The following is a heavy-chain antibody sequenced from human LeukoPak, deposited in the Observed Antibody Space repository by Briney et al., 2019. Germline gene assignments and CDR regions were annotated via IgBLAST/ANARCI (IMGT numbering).Heavy chain of an antibody. Sequence: GGSLRLSCAASGFTFSSYDMHWVRQAPGKGLEWVSAISGSGGSTYYADSVKGRFTISRDNSKNTLYLQMNSLRAEDTAVYYCAKDIETFTIFGLDVWGQGTTVTVSS. CDR2: ISGSGGST. J-gene: IGHJ6*02. CDR3: AKDIETFTIFGLDV. D-gene: IGHD3-3*01. V-gene: IGHV3-23*01. CDR1: GFTFSSYD.